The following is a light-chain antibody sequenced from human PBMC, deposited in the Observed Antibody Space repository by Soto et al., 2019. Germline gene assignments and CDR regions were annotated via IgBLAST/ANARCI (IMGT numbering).Light chain of an antibody. CDR3: SSYAGNNNFVV. Sequence: QSVLTQPPSASGSPGQSVTISCTGTSSDVGGYNFVSWYQQHPGKAPKLMIYEVNKRPSGVPDRFSGSKSGNTASLTVSGLQAEDEADYYCSSYAGNNNFVVFGGGTKLTV. CDR1: SSDVGGYNF. J-gene: IGLJ2*01. V-gene: IGLV2-8*01. CDR2: EVN.